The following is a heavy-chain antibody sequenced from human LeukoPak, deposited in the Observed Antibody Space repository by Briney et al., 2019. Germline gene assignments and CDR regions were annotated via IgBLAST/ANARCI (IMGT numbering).Heavy chain of an antibody. V-gene: IGHV3-23*01. J-gene: IGHJ5*02. D-gene: IGHD3-3*01. CDR3: ATSVDKLRSSEGDP. CDR2: ISGSGGST. CDR1: GFTFSSYA. Sequence: GGSLRLSCAASGFTFSSYAMSWVRQAPGKGLEWVSAISGSGGSTYYADSVKGRFTSSRDNSKNTLYLQMNSLRAEDTAVYYCATSVDKLRSSEGDPWGQGTLVTVSS.